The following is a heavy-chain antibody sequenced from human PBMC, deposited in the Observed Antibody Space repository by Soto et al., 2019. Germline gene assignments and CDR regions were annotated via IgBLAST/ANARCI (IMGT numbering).Heavy chain of an antibody. CDR3: ATIGRWSTWGYFDS. D-gene: IGHD2-15*01. J-gene: IGHJ4*02. CDR1: GFTFSANF. CDR2: IGSGGSTK. Sequence: PGGSLRLSCAASGFTFSANFMAWIRQAPGKGLEWVSYIGSGGSTKAYADSVKGRFTISRDNAKSSLFLQMDSLRAEDTAMYYCATIGRWSTWGYFDSWGQGALVNVSS. V-gene: IGHV3-11*01.